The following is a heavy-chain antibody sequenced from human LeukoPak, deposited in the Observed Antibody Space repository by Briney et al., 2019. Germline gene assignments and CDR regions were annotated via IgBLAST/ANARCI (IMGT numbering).Heavy chain of an antibody. CDR2: IWYDGSNK. CDR3: ARDPGSGYYFDY. J-gene: IGHJ4*02. D-gene: IGHD1-14*01. V-gene: IGHV3-33*08. Sequence: PGGSLRLSCAASGFTFSSYAMHWVRQAPGKGLEWVAVIWYDGSNKYYADSVKGRFTISRDNSKNTLYLQMNSLRAEDTAVYYCARDPGSGYYFDYWGQGTLVTVSS. CDR1: GFTFSSYA.